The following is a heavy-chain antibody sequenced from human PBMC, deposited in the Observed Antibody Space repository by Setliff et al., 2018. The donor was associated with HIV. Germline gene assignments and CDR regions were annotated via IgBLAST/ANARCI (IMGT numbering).Heavy chain of an antibody. CDR1: GGSISSHY. D-gene: IGHD6-13*01. Sequence: SETLSLTCTVSGGSISSHYWSWIRQPPGKGLDWIGYIYYSGTTTYNPSLKSRVIISVDTSKSQFSLKPSSVTAADTAVYYCARGGGSSWAYYYYMDVWGKGTTVTVS. J-gene: IGHJ6*03. V-gene: IGHV4-59*11. CDR3: ARGGGSSWAYYYYMDV. CDR2: IYYSGTT.